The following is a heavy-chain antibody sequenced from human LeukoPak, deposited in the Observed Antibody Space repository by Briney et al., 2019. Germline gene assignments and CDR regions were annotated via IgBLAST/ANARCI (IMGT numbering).Heavy chain of an antibody. CDR2: FYIDGRTP. Sequence: GGSLRLSCAASGFTFSSYWMNWVRQLPGKGLVWVSRFYIDGRTPSYADSVKGRFTISRDNAKSTLYLQMNSLRAEDTAVYYCARDAEGHLDQWGQGTLVTVSS. J-gene: IGHJ4*02. V-gene: IGHV3-74*01. D-gene: IGHD1-14*01. CDR1: GFTFSSYW. CDR3: ARDAEGHLDQ.